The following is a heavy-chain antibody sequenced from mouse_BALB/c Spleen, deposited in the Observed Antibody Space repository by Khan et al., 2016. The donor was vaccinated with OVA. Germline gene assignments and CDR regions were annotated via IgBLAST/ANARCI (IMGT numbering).Heavy chain of an antibody. CDR2: ISYNGST. V-gene: IGHV3-2*02. J-gene: IGHJ2*01. CDR1: GYSINSGYV. CDR3: ARTARIKY. D-gene: IGHD1-2*01. Sequence: EVQLVETGPGLVKPSQSLSLTCTVTGYSINSGYVWNWIRQFPGNKLEWMGYISYNGSTNYNPSLKRRISITRDTSKNQFYLQLNSVTTEDTATYYWARTARIKYWGQGTTLTVSS.